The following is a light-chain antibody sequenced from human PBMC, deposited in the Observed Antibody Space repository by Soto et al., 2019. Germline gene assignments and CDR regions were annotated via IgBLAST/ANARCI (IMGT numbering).Light chain of an antibody. J-gene: IGLJ1*01. CDR1: SSDVGSYNL. V-gene: IGLV2-23*01. Sequence: QSALTQPASVSGSPGQSITISCTGTSSDVGSYNLVSWYQQHPGKAPELMIYAGTERPSGVSNRFSGSKSGNTASLTISGLQAEDEADYYCCSYAGSSTYVFGTGTKVTVL. CDR3: CSYAGSSTYV. CDR2: AGT.